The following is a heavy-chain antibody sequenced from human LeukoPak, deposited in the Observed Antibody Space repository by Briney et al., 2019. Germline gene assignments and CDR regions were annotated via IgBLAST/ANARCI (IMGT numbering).Heavy chain of an antibody. J-gene: IGHJ4*02. Sequence: GGSLRLSCAASGFTFDDYGMSWVRQAPGKGLEWVSGINWNGGSTGYADSVKGRFTLSRDNAKNSLYLQMNSLRAEDTAVYYCTREQDREAAATIVGDYWGQGTLVTVSS. CDR2: INWNGGST. V-gene: IGHV3-20*04. D-gene: IGHD3-22*01. CDR3: TREQDREAAATIVGDY. CDR1: GFTFDDYG.